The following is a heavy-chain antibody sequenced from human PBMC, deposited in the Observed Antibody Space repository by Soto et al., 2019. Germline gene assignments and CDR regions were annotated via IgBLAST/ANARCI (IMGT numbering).Heavy chain of an antibody. CDR1: GYTLTELS. V-gene: IGHV1-24*01. Sequence: ASVKVSCKVSGYTLTELSMHWVRQAPGKGLEWMGGFDPEDGETIYAQKFQGRVTMTEDTSTDTAYMELSSLRSEDTAVYYCATVSYDYGAARFDPWGQGTLVTVSS. CDR3: ATVSYDYGAARFDP. D-gene: IGHD4-17*01. J-gene: IGHJ5*02. CDR2: FDPEDGET.